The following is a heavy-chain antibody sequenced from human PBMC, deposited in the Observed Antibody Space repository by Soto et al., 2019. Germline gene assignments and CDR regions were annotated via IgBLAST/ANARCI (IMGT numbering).Heavy chain of an antibody. D-gene: IGHD2-2*01. CDR2: INPSGGST. V-gene: IGHV1-46*01. Sequence: ASVKVSCKASRYTFTRYYMHWVRQAPGQGLEWMGIINPSGGSTSYAQKFQGRVTMTRDTSTSTVYMELSSLRSEDTAVYYCARGIVVVPAAIASWFDPWGQGTLVTVSS. CDR1: RYTFTRYY. CDR3: ARGIVVVPAAIASWFDP. J-gene: IGHJ5*02.